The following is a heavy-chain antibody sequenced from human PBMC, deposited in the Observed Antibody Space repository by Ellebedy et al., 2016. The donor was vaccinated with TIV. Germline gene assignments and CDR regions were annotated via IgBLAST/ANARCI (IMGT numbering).Heavy chain of an antibody. CDR2: TYYRGST. J-gene: IGHJ4*02. V-gene: IGHV4-59*12. Sequence: MPSETLSLTCEVSGGSISSYYWSWIRQPPGKGLEWIGSTYYRGSTNYNPSLGNRVTISAAYKNQLSLKLSSVTAADTAVYYCARGYCSGGSCGYFDYWGQGTLVTVSS. CDR3: ARGYCSGGSCGYFDY. D-gene: IGHD2-15*01. CDR1: GGSISSYY.